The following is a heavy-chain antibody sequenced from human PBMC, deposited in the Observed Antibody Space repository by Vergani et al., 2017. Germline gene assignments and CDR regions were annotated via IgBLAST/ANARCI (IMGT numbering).Heavy chain of an antibody. J-gene: IGHJ3*01. D-gene: IGHD3-10*01. CDR1: GYSFTSYW. Sequence: EVQLVQSGAEVKKPGESLKISCKVSGYSFTSYWIGWVRQMPGKGLEWMGIIYPGDSDTRYSPSFQGQVTISADKAISTAYLQWSSLKASDTAMYYCARHAGYYGSGSPMDLWGQGTMVTVSS. V-gene: IGHV5-51*01. CDR3: ARHAGYYGSGSPMDL. CDR2: IYPGDSDT.